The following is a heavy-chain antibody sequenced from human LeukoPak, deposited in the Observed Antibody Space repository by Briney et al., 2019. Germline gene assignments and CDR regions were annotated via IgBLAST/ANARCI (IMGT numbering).Heavy chain of an antibody. J-gene: IGHJ4*02. CDR2: IKHDSSEK. Sequence: GGSLRLSCAAAGFIFRNNWMTWVRQAPGKGLEWVANIKHDSSEKYSVDSVKGRFTISRDNAKMILYLQVNSLRAEDTAVYFCARGRSMDFWGQGTLVTVSS. D-gene: IGHD2-2*01. CDR1: GFIFRNNW. V-gene: IGHV3-7*04. CDR3: ARGRSMDF.